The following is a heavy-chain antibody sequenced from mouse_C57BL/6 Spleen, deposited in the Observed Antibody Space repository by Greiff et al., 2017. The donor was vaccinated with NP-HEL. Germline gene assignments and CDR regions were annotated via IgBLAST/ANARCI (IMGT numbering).Heavy chain of an antibody. D-gene: IGHD2-12*01. CDR1: GFTFSDYY. CDR2: INYDGSST. V-gene: IGHV5-16*01. Sequence: EVKLVESEGGLVQPGSSMKLSCTASGFTFSDYYIAWVRQVPEKGLEWVANINYDGSSTYYLDSLKSRFIISRDNAKNILYLQMSSLKSEDTATYYCARVRYEGDAMDYWGQGTSVTVSS. J-gene: IGHJ4*01. CDR3: ARVRYEGDAMDY.